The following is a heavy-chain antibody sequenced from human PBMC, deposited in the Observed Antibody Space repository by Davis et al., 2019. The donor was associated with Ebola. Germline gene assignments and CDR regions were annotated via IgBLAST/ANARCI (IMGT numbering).Heavy chain of an antibody. CDR2: IWSDGRT. Sequence: GESLKISCAASGFTFSSYAMSWVRQAPGKGLEWVSVIWSDGRTYYADSVKGRFTISRDNFMNTVHLQMNSLRAEDTAVYHCATEVAGGAFDIWGRGTMVTVSS. CDR1: GFTFSSYA. J-gene: IGHJ3*02. V-gene: IGHV3-53*01. D-gene: IGHD6-19*01. CDR3: ATEVAGGAFDI.